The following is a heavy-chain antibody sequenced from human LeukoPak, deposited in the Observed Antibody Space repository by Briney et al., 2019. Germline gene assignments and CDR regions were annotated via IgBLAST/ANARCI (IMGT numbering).Heavy chain of an antibody. Sequence: ASVKVSCKASGYTFTSYDINWVRQATGQGLEWMGWMNPNSGNTGYAQKFQDRVTMTRNTSISTAYMELSSLRSEDTAVYYCARGLLAAAGYYYYYMDVWGKGTTVTVSS. CDR3: ARGLLAAAGYYYYYMDV. V-gene: IGHV1-8*01. J-gene: IGHJ6*03. D-gene: IGHD6-13*01. CDR1: GYTFTSYD. CDR2: MNPNSGNT.